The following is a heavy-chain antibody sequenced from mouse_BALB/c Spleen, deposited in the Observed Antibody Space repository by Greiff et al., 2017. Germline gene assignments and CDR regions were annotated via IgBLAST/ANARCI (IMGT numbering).Heavy chain of an antibody. Sequence: EVQLQQSGPELVKPGASMKISCKASGYSFTGYTMNWVKQSHGKNLEWIGLINPYNGGTSYNQKFKGKATLTVDKSSSTAYMELLSLTSEDSAVYYCARVEGITTVVATGMDYWGQGTSVTVSS. CDR2: INPYNGGT. CDR1: GYSFTGYT. D-gene: IGHD1-1*01. J-gene: IGHJ4*01. V-gene: IGHV1-18*01. CDR3: ARVEGITTVVATGMDY.